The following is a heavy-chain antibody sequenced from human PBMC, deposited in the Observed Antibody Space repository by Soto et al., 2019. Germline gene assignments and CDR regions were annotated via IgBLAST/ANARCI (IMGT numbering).Heavy chain of an antibody. CDR1: RYTFTSYY. CDR2: INPHGGST. D-gene: IGHD1-26*01. Sequence: ASVKVSCKAPRYTFTSYYINCVRQAPGQGLEWMGVINPHGGSTAYAQKFKGRVTLTRDTSASTVYMEVSSLTSEDTAMYYCARSSGGNFGIIIEGTNWFAPWGQGTLVTVS. V-gene: IGHV1-46*01. J-gene: IGHJ5*02. CDR3: ARSSGGNFGIIIEGTNWFAP.